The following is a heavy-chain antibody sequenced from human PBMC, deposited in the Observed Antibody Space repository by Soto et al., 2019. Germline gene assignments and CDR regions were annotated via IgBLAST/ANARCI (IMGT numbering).Heavy chain of an antibody. J-gene: IGHJ4*02. CDR2: IFYSGIT. CDR1: GGSISSYY. V-gene: IGHV4-59*01. CDR3: ARGNPWDY. Sequence: QVQLQESGPGLVKPSETLSLTCTVSGGSISSYYWSWIRQPPGKGLEWIGNIFYSGITNYSPSLKSRVTISVDMARNQFSLKLNSVTAADTAVYFCARGNPWDYWGQGTLVTVSS. D-gene: IGHD1-1*01.